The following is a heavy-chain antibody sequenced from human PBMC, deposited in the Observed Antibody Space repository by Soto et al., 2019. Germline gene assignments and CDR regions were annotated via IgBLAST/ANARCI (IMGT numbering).Heavy chain of an antibody. CDR3: AHRGKYDSGWVGGYFNS. J-gene: IGHJ4*02. Sequence: QITLKESGPTLLKHTQALALTCTFSGFSLSTTGVGVGWIRQHPGKALEWLVFVYWDDDKRYSPSLKSRLTITTDTTTIQVVLTMTNMDPVASAMYSCAHRGKYDSGWVGGYFNSWSQATLITVSS. CDR2: VYWDDDK. CDR1: GFSLSTTGVG. D-gene: IGHD6-19*01. V-gene: IGHV2-5*02.